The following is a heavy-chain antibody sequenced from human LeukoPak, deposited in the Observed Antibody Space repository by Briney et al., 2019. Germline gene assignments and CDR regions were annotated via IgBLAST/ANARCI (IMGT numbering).Heavy chain of an antibody. CDR1: GFTFSSYA. V-gene: IGHV3-23*01. D-gene: IGHD6-19*01. Sequence: GGSLRLSCAASGFTFSSYAMGWVRQAPGKGLEWVSGISGSTYYADSVRGRFTNSRDNSKNTLYLQMNSLRAEDTAVYYCATRTYSSGWYTFDYWGQGTLVTVSS. CDR2: ISGST. CDR3: ATRTYSSGWYTFDY. J-gene: IGHJ4*02.